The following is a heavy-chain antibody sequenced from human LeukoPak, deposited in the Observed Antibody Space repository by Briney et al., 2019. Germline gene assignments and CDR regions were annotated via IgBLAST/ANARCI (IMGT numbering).Heavy chain of an antibody. Sequence: GGSLRLSCAASGFTFSSYWMSWVRQAPGKGLAWVANIKKDGSEKYYVDSVKGRFTISRDNAKTSLYLQMNSLRAEDTAVYYCARDLSGVTGYTYGRGIDYWGQGTLVTVSS. CDR3: ARDLSGVTGYTYGRGIDY. CDR2: IKKDGSEK. D-gene: IGHD5-18*01. J-gene: IGHJ4*02. CDR1: GFTFSSYW. V-gene: IGHV3-7*01.